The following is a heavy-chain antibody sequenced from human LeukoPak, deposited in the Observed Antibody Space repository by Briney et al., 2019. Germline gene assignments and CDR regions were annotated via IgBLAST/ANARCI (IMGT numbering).Heavy chain of an antibody. CDR2: ISAYNGNT. CDR1: GYTFTSYG. Sequence: ASVKVSCKASGYTFTSYGISWVRQAPGQGLEWMGWISAYNGNTNYAQKLQGRVTMTTDTSTSTACMELRSLRSDDTAVYYCARYNGYCSGGSCYSLDYWGQGTLVTVPS. V-gene: IGHV1-18*01. CDR3: ARYNGYCSGGSCYSLDY. D-gene: IGHD2-15*01. J-gene: IGHJ4*02.